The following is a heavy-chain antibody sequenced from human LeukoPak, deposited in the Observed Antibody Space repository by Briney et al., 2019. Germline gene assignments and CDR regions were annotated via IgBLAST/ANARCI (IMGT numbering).Heavy chain of an antibody. CDR1: GFTFSSYG. Sequence: GGSLRLSCAASGFTFSSYGMHWVRQAPGKGLEWVAFIRYDGSNKYYADSVKGRFTISRDNSKNTLYLQMNSLRAEDTAVYYCAKLHYDILTGYFPDAFDIWGQGTMVTVSS. D-gene: IGHD3-9*01. CDR2: IRYDGSNK. J-gene: IGHJ3*02. V-gene: IGHV3-30*02. CDR3: AKLHYDILTGYFPDAFDI.